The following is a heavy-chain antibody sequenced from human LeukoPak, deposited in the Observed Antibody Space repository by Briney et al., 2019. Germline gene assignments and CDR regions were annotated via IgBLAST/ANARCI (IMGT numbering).Heavy chain of an antibody. D-gene: IGHD1-26*01. V-gene: IGHV1-18*01. Sequence: ASVKVSCKASGYSFSGHGITWVRQAPGQGLEWMGWISAYNGNTNYAQKLQGRVTMTTDTSTSTAYMELRSLRSDDTAVYYCARAGVGATYWGQGTLVTVSS. CDR3: ARAGVGATY. CDR2: ISAYNGNT. J-gene: IGHJ4*02. CDR1: GYSFSGHG.